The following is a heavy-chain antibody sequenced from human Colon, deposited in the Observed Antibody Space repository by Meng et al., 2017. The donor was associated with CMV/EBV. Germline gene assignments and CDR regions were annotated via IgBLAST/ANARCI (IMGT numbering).Heavy chain of an antibody. CDR2: ISGSGDTS. CDR3: ALHDWFNP. V-gene: IGHV3-23*01. Sequence: EVQLLESGGVSVPPGGSLRVSCAASGFTFNSYAMSWVRQTPEKGLEWVSSISGSGDTSYYADSVKGRFTISRDNSKNTLNLQMNGLRAEDTAVYYCALHDWFNPWGQGTLVTVSS. CDR1: GFTFNSYA. J-gene: IGHJ5*02.